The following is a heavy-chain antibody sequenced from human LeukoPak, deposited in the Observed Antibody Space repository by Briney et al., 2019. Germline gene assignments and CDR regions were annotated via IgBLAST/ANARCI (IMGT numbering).Heavy chain of an antibody. Sequence: PGGSLRLSCAASGFTFSGYIMNWVRQAPGKGLEWVSFIGTSGNTIYYADSVKGRFTVSRDNAKSSLYLQMNSLRAEDTAVYYCARDQWLDYWGQGTLVTVSS. CDR1: GFTFSGYI. CDR2: IGTSGNTI. CDR3: ARDQWLDY. J-gene: IGHJ4*02. D-gene: IGHD6-19*01. V-gene: IGHV3-48*04.